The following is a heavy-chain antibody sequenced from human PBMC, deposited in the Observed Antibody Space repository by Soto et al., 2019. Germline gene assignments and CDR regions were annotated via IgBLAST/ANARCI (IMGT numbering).Heavy chain of an antibody. J-gene: IGHJ1*01. Sequence: GGSLRLSCAASGFTFSNYAMNWVRQAPGKGLEWVSTISSGGVSTYYADSVKGRFTISRDNSENTFFLQMNSLRAEDTAVYFFAKDRAPGVKGFQHWAQAPLVPVPS. CDR2: ISSGGVST. D-gene: IGHD3-10*01. CDR3: AKDRAPGVKGFQH. V-gene: IGHV3-23*01. CDR1: GFTFSNYA.